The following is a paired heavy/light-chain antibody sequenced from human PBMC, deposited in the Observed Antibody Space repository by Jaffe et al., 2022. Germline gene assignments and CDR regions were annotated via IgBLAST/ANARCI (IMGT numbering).Heavy chain of an antibody. D-gene: IGHD2-2*01. J-gene: IGHJ4*02. CDR2: IYHRGNT. CDR3: ARHRGTCSSVGCQGYFDS. Sequence: QVQLQESGPGLVKPSETLSLNCTVSGGSIISRGDHWAWIRQPPGKGLQWIGSIYHRGNTYHNPSLKSGVTISVDTSKNQFSLRLTSVTAADTAVYYCARHRGTCSSVGCQGYFDSWGQGTLVTVSS. CDR1: GGSIISRGDH. V-gene: IGHV4-39*01.
Light chain of an antibody. Sequence: SFELTQPPSLSVSPGQTAIITCSGDELRHTYTSWFQQKPGQSPVLVIYEDTSRPSGIPERFSGSHSGTTATLTISGTQAMDEADYYCQAWGSGTGVFGTGTKITVL. CDR2: EDT. CDR3: QAWGSGTGV. CDR1: ELRHTY. V-gene: IGLV3-1*01. J-gene: IGLJ1*01.